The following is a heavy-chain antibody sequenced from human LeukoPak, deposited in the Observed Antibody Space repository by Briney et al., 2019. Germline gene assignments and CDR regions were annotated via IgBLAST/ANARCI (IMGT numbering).Heavy chain of an antibody. Sequence: ASVKVSCKASGYTFTSYGSSWVRQALGQGLEWMGWISAYNGYTNYAQKLQGSVTMTPDTPTSTAYMELSRLRSEDTAVYYCAREAVTIFALVRTQTTKRPHRFDPWGQGTLVTVSS. J-gene: IGHJ5*02. D-gene: IGHD3-3*01. CDR2: ISAYNGYT. CDR3: AREAVTIFALVRTQTTKRPHRFDP. CDR1: GYTFTSYG. V-gene: IGHV1-18*01.